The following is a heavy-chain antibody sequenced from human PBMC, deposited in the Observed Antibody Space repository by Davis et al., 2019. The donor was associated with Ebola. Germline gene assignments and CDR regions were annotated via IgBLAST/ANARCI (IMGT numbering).Heavy chain of an antibody. D-gene: IGHD1-1*01. CDR2: IHYSGST. CDR1: GGSLSSHY. Sequence: MPSETLSLTCTVTGGSLSSHYWSWIRQPPGKALEWIGYIHYSGSTNYNPSLKSRVTISVDTSKNQFSLKLSSVTAADTAVYYCARAQFPTTSDHWGQGTLVTVSS. J-gene: IGHJ4*02. CDR3: ARAQFPTTSDH. V-gene: IGHV4-59*08.